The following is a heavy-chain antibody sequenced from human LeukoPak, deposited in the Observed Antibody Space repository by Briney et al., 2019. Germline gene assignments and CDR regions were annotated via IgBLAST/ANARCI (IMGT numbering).Heavy chain of an antibody. CDR2: ISAYNGNT. V-gene: IGHV1-18*04. D-gene: IGHD2-2*01. Sequence: ASVKVSCKASGYTFTSCGISWVRQAPGQGLEWMGWISAYNGNTNYAQKLQGRVTMTTDTSTSTAYMELRSLRSDDTAVYYCARAPLSIVVVPAANAFDIWGQGTMVTVSS. J-gene: IGHJ3*02. CDR1: GYTFTSCG. CDR3: ARAPLSIVVVPAANAFDI.